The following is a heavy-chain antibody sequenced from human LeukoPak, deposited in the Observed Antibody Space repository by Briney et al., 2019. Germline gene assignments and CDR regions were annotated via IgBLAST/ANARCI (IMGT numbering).Heavy chain of an antibody. V-gene: IGHV3-23*01. CDR3: AKDRLSGPAANYYYYMDV. J-gene: IGHJ6*03. CDR1: GFTFSSYA. Sequence: GGSLRLSCAASGFTFSSYAMSWVRQAPGKGLEWVSAISGSGGSTYYADSVRGRFTISRDNSKNTLYLQMNSLRAEDTAVYYCAKDRLSGPAANYYYYMDVWGKGTTVTVSS. CDR2: ISGSGGST. D-gene: IGHD2-2*01.